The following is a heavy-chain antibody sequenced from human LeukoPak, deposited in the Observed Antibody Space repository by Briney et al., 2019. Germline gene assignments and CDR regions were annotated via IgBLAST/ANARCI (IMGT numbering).Heavy chain of an antibody. J-gene: IGHJ4*02. Sequence: GGSLRLSCAASGFTFDDYTMHWVRHAPGKGLEWVSRVSWNSYNIGYADSVRGRFTIARDNAKNSLYLQMNSLRAEDTAFYYCTRVTGTTVFDYWGQGTLVTVSS. CDR2: VSWNSYNI. CDR3: TRVTGTTVFDY. CDR1: GFTFDDYT. D-gene: IGHD1-7*01. V-gene: IGHV3-9*01.